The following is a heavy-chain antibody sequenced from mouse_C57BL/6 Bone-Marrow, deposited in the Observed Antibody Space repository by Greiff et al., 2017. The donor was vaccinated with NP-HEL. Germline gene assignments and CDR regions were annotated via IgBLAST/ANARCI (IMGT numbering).Heavy chain of an antibody. CDR2: ISSGSSTI. Sequence: EVKLVESGGGLVKPGGSLKLSCAASGFTFSDYGMHWVRQAPEKGLEWVAYISSGSSTIYYADTVKGRFTISRDNAKNTLFLQMTSLRSEDTAMYYCARTGAYDLYYAMDYWGQGTSVTVSS. V-gene: IGHV5-17*01. CDR1: GFTFSDYG. CDR3: ARTGAYDLYYAMDY. J-gene: IGHJ4*01. D-gene: IGHD2-12*01.